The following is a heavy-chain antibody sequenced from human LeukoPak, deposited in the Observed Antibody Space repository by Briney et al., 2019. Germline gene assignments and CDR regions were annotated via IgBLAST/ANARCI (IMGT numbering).Heavy chain of an antibody. J-gene: IGHJ4*02. D-gene: IGHD3-16*01. CDR3: ARRGDDDY. V-gene: IGHV4-39*01. CDR2: IYYSGST. Sequence: SETLSLTCTVSGGSISSSNYYWGWIRQPPGKGLEWIGSIYYSGSTYYNPSLKSRVTISVDTSKNQFSLKLSSVTAADTAVYYCARRGDDDYWGQGTLVTVSS. CDR1: GGSISSSNYY.